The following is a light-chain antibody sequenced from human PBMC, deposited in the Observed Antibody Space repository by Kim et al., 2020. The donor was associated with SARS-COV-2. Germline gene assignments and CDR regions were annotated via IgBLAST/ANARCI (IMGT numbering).Light chain of an antibody. CDR3: AAWDDSLSGSWV. J-gene: IGLJ3*02. CDR2: RNN. V-gene: IGLV1-47*01. CDR1: SSNIGSNY. Sequence: QRVTSAGSGSSSNIGSNYVYWYRQLPGTAPKLLIYRNNQRPSGVPDRFSGSKSGTSASLAISGLRSEDEADYYCAAWDDSLSGSWVFGGGTQLTVL.